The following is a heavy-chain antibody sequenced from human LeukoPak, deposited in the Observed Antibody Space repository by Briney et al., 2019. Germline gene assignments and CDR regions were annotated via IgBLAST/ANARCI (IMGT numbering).Heavy chain of an antibody. J-gene: IGHJ5*02. V-gene: IGHV1-69*05. Sequence: SVTVSCKASGGTLGGSAISWVRQAPGQGLEWMGGIIPIFGTANCAQKFQGRVTITTDESTSTAYMELSSLRSEDTAVYYCARVYSNYWFDPWGQGTLVTVSS. CDR3: ARVYSNYWFDP. CDR2: IIPIFGTA. CDR1: GGTLGGSA. D-gene: IGHD4-11*01.